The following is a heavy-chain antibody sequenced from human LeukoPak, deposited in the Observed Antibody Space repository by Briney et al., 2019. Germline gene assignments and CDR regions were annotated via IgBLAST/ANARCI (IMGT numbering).Heavy chain of an antibody. CDR1: GFTFSSYA. D-gene: IGHD3-22*01. Sequence: GGSLRLSCAASGFTFSSYAMYWVRQAPGKGLEWVSIITGSGVSTYYADSVKGRFTISRDNSKNTLYLQMNGLRVEDTAVYYCASAHSSGHYFYFDYWGQGTLVTVSS. CDR3: ASAHSSGHYFYFDY. CDR2: ITGSGVST. J-gene: IGHJ4*02. V-gene: IGHV3-23*01.